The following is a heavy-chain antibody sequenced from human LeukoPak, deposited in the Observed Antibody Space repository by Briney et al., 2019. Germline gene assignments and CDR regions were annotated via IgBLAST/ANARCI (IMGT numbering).Heavy chain of an antibody. CDR2: INHSGST. D-gene: IGHD3-9*01. J-gene: IGHJ4*02. CDR3: ARGLGGRYYDILTGYYRGSPPYFDY. Sequence: SETLSLTCAVHGGSFSGYYWSLIRQPPGKGLEWIGEINHSGSTNYNPSLKSRVTISVDTSKNQFSLKLSSVTAADTAVYYCARGLGGRYYDILTGYYRGSPPYFDYWGQGTLVTVSS. V-gene: IGHV4-34*01. CDR1: GGSFSGYY.